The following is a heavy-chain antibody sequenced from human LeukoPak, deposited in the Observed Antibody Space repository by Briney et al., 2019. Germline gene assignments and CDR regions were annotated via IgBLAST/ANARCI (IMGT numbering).Heavy chain of an antibody. CDR2: INPSGGST. CDR1: GYTFTSYY. CDR3: ARDSCSSTSCLSIDDY. D-gene: IGHD2-2*01. V-gene: IGHV1-46*01. J-gene: IGHJ4*02. Sequence: ASVKVSCKASGYTFTSYYMLWVRQAPGQGLECMGIINPSGGSTSYAQKFQGRVTMTRDTSTSTVYMELSRLRSDDTAVYYCARDSCSSTSCLSIDDYWGQGTLVTVSS.